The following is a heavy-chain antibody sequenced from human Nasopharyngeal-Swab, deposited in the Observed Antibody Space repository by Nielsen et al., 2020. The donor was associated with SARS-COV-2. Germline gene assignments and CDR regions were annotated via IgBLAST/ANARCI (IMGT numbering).Heavy chain of an antibody. CDR1: GFTFDDYA. Sequence: SLKISCAASGFTFDDYAMHWVRQAPGKGLEWVSGISWNSGSTGYADSVKGRFTISRDNAKNSLYLQMNSLRAEDTALYYCAKQMDSSSWYRGGGYYMDVWGKGTTVTVSS. CDR2: ISWNSGST. CDR3: AKQMDSSSWYRGGGYYMDV. D-gene: IGHD6-13*01. J-gene: IGHJ6*03. V-gene: IGHV3-9*01.